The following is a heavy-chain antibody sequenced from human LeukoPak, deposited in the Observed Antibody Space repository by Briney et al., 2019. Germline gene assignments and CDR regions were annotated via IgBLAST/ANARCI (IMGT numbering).Heavy chain of an antibody. Sequence: GESLQISCKGSGYSFTSYWIGWVRRMPGKGLEWMGIIYPGDCGSRYSPAFQGQVTITASKYVSTAYLQWSSLKPSDTAMYYCARQLAPVVTTRGLGYWGQGTLVTVSS. CDR2: IYPGDCGS. D-gene: IGHD4-23*01. CDR1: GYSFTSYW. CDR3: ARQLAPVVTTRGLGY. V-gene: IGHV5-51*01. J-gene: IGHJ4*02.